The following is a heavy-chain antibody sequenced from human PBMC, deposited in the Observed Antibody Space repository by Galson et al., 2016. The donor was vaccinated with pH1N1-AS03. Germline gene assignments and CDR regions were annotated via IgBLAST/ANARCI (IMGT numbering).Heavy chain of an antibody. J-gene: IGHJ3*02. V-gene: IGHV1-2*02. CDR1: GYTFTNYL. D-gene: IGHD3-3*01. Sequence: SVKVSCKASGYTFTNYLIGWVRQAPGQGLEWMGWINPSSGGTKYTQKFQGRVTMTRDTSISTAYMELSRLTSDDTAVYYCARPRGWSGHDAFDIWGQGTMVTVSS. CDR2: INPSSGGT. CDR3: ARPRGWSGHDAFDI.